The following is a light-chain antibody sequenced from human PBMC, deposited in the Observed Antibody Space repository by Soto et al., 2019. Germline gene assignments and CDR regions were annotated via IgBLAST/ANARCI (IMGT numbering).Light chain of an antibody. V-gene: IGLV2-14*03. CDR3: SSHTTSNSRG. Sequence: QPALTQPASVSASPGQSIVISCPGTSSDVGAYDFVSWYQQHPEKAPKLLIYEVSNRPSGVSDRFSGSKSVNTATLTTSGLQAADEADYDCSSHTTSNSRGFATGTKVTVL. J-gene: IGLJ1*01. CDR2: EVS. CDR1: SSDVGAYDF.